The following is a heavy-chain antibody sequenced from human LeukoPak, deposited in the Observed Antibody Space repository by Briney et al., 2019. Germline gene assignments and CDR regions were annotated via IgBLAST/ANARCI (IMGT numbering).Heavy chain of an antibody. D-gene: IGHD4-4*01. CDR1: GGSFSGYY. CDR3: ARDTVTDDYYYYGMDV. J-gene: IGHJ6*02. CDR2: IYYSGST. V-gene: IGHV4-59*01. Sequence: SETLSLTCAVYGGSFSGYYWSWIRQPPGKGLEWIGYIYYSGSTNYNPSLKSRVTISVDTSKNQFSLKLSSVTAADTAVYYCARDTVTDDYYYYGMDVWGQGTTVTVSS.